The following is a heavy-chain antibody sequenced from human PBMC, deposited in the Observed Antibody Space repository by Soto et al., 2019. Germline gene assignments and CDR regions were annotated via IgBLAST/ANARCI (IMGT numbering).Heavy chain of an antibody. CDR3: ARDDGVDY. D-gene: IGHD4-17*01. J-gene: IGHJ4*02. CDR1: GFTFSSYA. V-gene: IGHV3-30-3*01. CDR2: ISYDGSNK. Sequence: PGGSLRLSCAASGFTFSSYAMHWVRQAPGKGLEWVAVISYDGSNKYYADSVKGRFTISRDNSKNTLYLQMNSLRAEDTAVYYYARDDGVDYWGQGTLVTVSS.